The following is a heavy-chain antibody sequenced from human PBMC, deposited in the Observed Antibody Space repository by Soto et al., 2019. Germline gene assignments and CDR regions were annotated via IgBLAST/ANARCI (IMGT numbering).Heavy chain of an antibody. CDR2: FYYGGST. V-gene: IGHV4-39*01. Sequence: SLTCCVSGGFIVSSTYYWAWIRQPPVRGLEWIGSFYYGGSTHYNPSLQSRVTISVDTSKNQFYLKLSSVTAADTAVYYCARPRYDFGSGYYGRSGEVSEVWGQGTTVTVSS. CDR1: GGFIVSSTYY. D-gene: IGHD3-3*01. CDR3: ARPRYDFGSGYYGRSGEVSEV. J-gene: IGHJ6*02.